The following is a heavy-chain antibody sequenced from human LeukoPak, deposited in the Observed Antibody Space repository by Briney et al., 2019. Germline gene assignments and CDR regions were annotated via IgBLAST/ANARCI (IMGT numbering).Heavy chain of an antibody. Sequence: PSETLSLTCAVSGYSISGGYYWGWIRQSPGKGLEWIATIFHSGSIYYNPSLKSRVTLSVDTSKNQSSLKLNSVIAADTAVYYCARMGVSYYYDSSTYYPIAFDVWGQGKMVTVSS. CDR1: GYSISGGYY. D-gene: IGHD3-22*01. CDR3: ARMGVSYYYDSSTYYPIAFDV. V-gene: IGHV4-38-2*01. J-gene: IGHJ3*01. CDR2: IFHSGSI.